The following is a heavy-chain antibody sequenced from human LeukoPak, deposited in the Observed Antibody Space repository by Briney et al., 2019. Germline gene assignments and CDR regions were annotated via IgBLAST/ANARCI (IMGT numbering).Heavy chain of an antibody. CDR3: AREASGTAIDY. V-gene: IGHV4-38-2*02. CDR2: IYHSGST. CDR1: GYSIGSGYY. Sequence: PSETLSLTCTVSGYSIGSGYYWGWIRQPPGKGLEWIGSIYHSGSTYYNPSLKSRVTISVDTSKNQFSLKLSSVTAADTAVYYCAREASGTAIDYWGQGTLVTVSS. D-gene: IGHD6-19*01. J-gene: IGHJ4*02.